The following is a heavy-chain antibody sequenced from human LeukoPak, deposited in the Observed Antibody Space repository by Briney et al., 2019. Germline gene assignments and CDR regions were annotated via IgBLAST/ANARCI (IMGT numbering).Heavy chain of an antibody. Sequence: AASVKVSCKASGYTFTGYYMHWVRQAPGQGLEWMGWINPNSGGTNYAQKFQGRVTMTRDTSISTAYMELSRLRSDDTAVYYCARGCSGGSCYSINYWGQGTLVTVSS. J-gene: IGHJ4*02. CDR3: ARGCSGGSCYSINY. CDR1: GYTFTGYY. CDR2: INPNSGGT. V-gene: IGHV1-2*02. D-gene: IGHD2-15*01.